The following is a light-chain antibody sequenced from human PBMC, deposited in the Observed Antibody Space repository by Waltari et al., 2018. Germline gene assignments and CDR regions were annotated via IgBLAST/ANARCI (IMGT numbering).Light chain of an antibody. V-gene: IGLV4-69*01. CDR1: GGHSTYA. Sequence: QLVLTQSPSASASLRASVKLTCTLSGGHSTYAIAWHQPTPEKGPRYLMRVSGDGSHTKGDGIPDRFSGSTSGAERYLTISSLQSEDEADYYCQTWGTGVFGGGTKLTVL. CDR3: QTWGTGV. CDR2: VSGDGSH. J-gene: IGLJ2*01.